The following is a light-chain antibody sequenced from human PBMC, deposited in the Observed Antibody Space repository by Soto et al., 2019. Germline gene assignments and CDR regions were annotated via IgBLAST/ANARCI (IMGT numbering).Light chain of an antibody. J-gene: IGLJ1*01. Sequence: QSVLTQPASESGSPGQSITISCTGTSSDVGGYNYVSWYQQHPVKAPKLMIYDVTNRPSGVSDRFSGSKSGNTASLTISGLQAEDEADYYCSSYTSSSTPYVFGTGTKVTVL. CDR3: SSYTSSSTPYV. CDR2: DVT. CDR1: SSDVGGYNY. V-gene: IGLV2-14*01.